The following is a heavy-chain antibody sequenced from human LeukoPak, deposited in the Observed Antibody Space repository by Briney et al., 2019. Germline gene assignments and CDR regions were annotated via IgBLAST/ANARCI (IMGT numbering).Heavy chain of an antibody. Sequence: PGGSLRLSCAASGFTFGSYAMSWVRQAPGKGLEWVSAITGSGDTTYYAYSVKGRFTISRDNSENTLSLQMNSLRAEDTAVYYCAKDVRVGGGGMDVWGQGTPVTVSS. CDR1: GFTFGSYA. CDR3: AKDVRVGGGGMDV. CDR2: ITGSGDTT. D-gene: IGHD1-26*01. V-gene: IGHV3-23*01. J-gene: IGHJ6*02.